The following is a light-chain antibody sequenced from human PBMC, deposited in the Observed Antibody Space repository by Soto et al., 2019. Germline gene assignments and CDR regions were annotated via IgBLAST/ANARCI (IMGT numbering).Light chain of an antibody. CDR2: DAS. CDR1: QDISNY. V-gene: IGKV1-33*01. CDR3: QQYDNLPPT. J-gene: IGKJ4*02. Sequence: DIQMTQSPSSLSASVGDRVTITCQASQDISNYLNWYQQKPGKAPKLLIYDASNLETGVPSRFSGRGSGTDFTFTIISLQPEDIATYYCQQYDNLPPTCGGGIKVEIK.